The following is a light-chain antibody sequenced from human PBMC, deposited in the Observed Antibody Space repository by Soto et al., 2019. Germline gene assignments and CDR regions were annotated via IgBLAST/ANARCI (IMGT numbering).Light chain of an antibody. CDR1: QSVSSSY. V-gene: IGKV3-20*01. Sequence: EIVLTQSPGTLSLSPGERATLSCRASQSVSSSYLAWYQQTPGQAPRLLIYGASSRATGIPDRFSGSGSGTDFTVTISRLAPEDFAVYYCQQYGSSPLTFGGGTKVEIK. J-gene: IGKJ4*01. CDR3: QQYGSSPLT. CDR2: GAS.